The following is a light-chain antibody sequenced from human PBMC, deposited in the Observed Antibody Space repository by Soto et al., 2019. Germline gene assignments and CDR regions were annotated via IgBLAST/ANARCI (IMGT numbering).Light chain of an antibody. Sequence: EIVLTQSPATLSLSPGERATLSCRASQSVSSYLAWYQQKPGQAPRLLIYDASNRATGIPARFSGSGSGTDLPLTISILEPEDFAVYYCQQRSNWPVTFGPGTKVDIK. V-gene: IGKV3-11*01. J-gene: IGKJ3*01. CDR2: DAS. CDR3: QQRSNWPVT. CDR1: QSVSSY.